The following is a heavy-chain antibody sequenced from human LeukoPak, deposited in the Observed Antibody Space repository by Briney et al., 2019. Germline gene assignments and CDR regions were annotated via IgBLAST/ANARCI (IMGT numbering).Heavy chain of an antibody. D-gene: IGHD2-15*01. J-gene: IGHJ4*02. V-gene: IGHV4-39*07. Sequence: SETLSLTCTVSGGSISSSSYYWGWIRQPPGKGLEWIGRIYTSGSTNYNPSLKSRVIISVDTSKNQFSLKLSSVTAADTAVYYCARGGYCSGGSCYATYGYWGQGTLVTVSS. CDR1: GGSISSSSYY. CDR3: ARGGYCSGGSCYATYGY. CDR2: IYTSGST.